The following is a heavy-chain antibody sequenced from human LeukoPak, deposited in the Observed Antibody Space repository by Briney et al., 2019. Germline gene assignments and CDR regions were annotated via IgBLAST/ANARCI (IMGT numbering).Heavy chain of an antibody. CDR2: INPNSGVT. Sequence: VASVTVSCKASGYTFTGYYIHWVRQAPGQGLEWMGWINPNSGVTHYPQKFQGRVTMTRDTSIRTAYMEVSSLRSDDTAVYYCARGQQWLEAFDYWGLGTLVTVSS. D-gene: IGHD6-19*01. CDR1: GYTFTGYY. J-gene: IGHJ4*02. V-gene: IGHV1-2*02. CDR3: ARGQQWLEAFDY.